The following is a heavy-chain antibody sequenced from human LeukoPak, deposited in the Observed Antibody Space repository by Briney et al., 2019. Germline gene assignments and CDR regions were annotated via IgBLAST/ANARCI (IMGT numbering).Heavy chain of an antibody. CDR3: ARGSRLGVVERDALDI. J-gene: IGHJ3*02. D-gene: IGHD3-3*01. V-gene: IGHV3-48*04. Sequence: PGGSLRLSCVASGFTFSRYSMNWVRQAPGKGLEWVSYISSSSSTIYYADPVKGRFTIFRDNTKNSLYLQVNGVRAEDTAVYYCARGSRLGVVERDALDIWGQGTMVTVSS. CDR1: GFTFSRYS. CDR2: ISSSSSTI.